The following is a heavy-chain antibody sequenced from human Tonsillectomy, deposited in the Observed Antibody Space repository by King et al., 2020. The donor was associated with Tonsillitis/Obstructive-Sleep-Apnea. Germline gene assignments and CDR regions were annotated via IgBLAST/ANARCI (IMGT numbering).Heavy chain of an antibody. CDR2: IYYSGST. Sequence: VQLQQWGAGLLKPSETLSLTCTVSGGSISSSSYYWGWIRQPPGKGLEWIGSIYYSGSTYYNPSLKSRVTISVDTSKNQFSLKLSSVTAADTAVYYCATITIFGVVKGMGLDYWGQGTLVTVSS. CDR1: GGSISSSSYY. V-gene: IGHV4-39*01. J-gene: IGHJ4*02. D-gene: IGHD3-3*01. CDR3: ATITIFGVVKGMGLDY.